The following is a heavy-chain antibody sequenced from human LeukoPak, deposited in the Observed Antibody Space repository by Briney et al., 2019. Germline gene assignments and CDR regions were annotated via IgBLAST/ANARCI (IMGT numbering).Heavy chain of an antibody. D-gene: IGHD2-2*01. CDR1: GFTFSSYA. V-gene: IGHV3-23*01. CDR3: AKNPGVVVVPAADNWFDP. Sequence: GGSLRLSSAASGFTFSSYAMSWVRQAPGKGLEWVSALSGGSGSTYYADSVKGRFTISRDNSKNMLYLQMNSLRAEDTAVYYCAKNPGVVVVPAADNWFDPWGQGTLVTVSS. J-gene: IGHJ5*02. CDR2: LSGGSGST.